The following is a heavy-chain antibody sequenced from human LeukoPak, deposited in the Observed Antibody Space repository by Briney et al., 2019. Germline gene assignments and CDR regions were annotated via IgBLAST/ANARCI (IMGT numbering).Heavy chain of an antibody. D-gene: IGHD3-10*01. CDR2: NYHSGST. CDR1: GYSISSGYY. Sequence: PSETLSLTCTVTGYSISSGYYWGWIRQPPGKGLEWIGSNYHSGSTYYNPSLKSRVTISVDTSKNQFSLRLSSVTAADTAVYYCARDMVRGVIAFDYWGQGTLVTVSS. V-gene: IGHV4-38-2*02. J-gene: IGHJ4*02. CDR3: ARDMVRGVIAFDY.